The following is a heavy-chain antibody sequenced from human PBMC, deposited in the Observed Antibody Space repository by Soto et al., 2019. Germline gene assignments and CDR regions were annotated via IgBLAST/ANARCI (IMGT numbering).Heavy chain of an antibody. J-gene: IGHJ4*02. CDR3: ARAAHSSGRERAFDY. D-gene: IGHD3-10*01. CDR1: RYTFTNYA. CDR2: IIAGNGNT. V-gene: IGHV1-3*01. Sequence: ASVKVSCKASRYTFTNYAIHWVRQAPGQRLEWMGWIIAGNGNTKYSKKFQGRVTITRDISANTAYMDLSSLTSQDTAVYFCARAAHSSGRERAFDYWGQGTLVTVSS.